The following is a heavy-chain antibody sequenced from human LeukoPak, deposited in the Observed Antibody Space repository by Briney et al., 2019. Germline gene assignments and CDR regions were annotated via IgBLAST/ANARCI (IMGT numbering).Heavy chain of an antibody. Sequence: GGSLRLSCVASGFIFRDYTMNWVRQTPGKGLEWVSAINKGGSYMAYADSVKGRFTVSRDNAKNSLFLQMNNLRVEDTAVYFCAREVLIXLEPAANTIDYWGQGTRVTVSS. D-gene: IGHD2-2*01. CDR2: INKGGSYM. J-gene: IGHJ4*02. CDR1: GFIFRDYT. V-gene: IGHV3-21*01. CDR3: AREVLIXLEPAANTIDY.